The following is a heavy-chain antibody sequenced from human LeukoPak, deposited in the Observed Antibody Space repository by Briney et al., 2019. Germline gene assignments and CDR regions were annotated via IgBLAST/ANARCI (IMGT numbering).Heavy chain of an antibody. J-gene: IGHJ4*02. V-gene: IGHV3-48*01. Sequence: PGGSLRLSCAASGFTFSSYSMNWVRQALGKGLEWVSYISSLSGTIYYADSVKGRFIISRDNAQNSLFLQMNSLRAEDTAVYYCVRDQGGAVSYWGQGTLVTVSS. CDR2: ISSLSGTI. CDR3: VRDQGGAVSY. CDR1: GFTFSSYS. D-gene: IGHD3-16*01.